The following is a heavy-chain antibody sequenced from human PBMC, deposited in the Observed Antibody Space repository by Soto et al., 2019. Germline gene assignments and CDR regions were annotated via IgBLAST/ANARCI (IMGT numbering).Heavy chain of an antibody. V-gene: IGHV5-51*01. D-gene: IGHD3-3*02. CDR1: GDSFSSYW. CDR3: ARRTLLAPYYFDY. Sequence: GESLKISCKGSGDSFSSYWIAWVRQMPGKGLEWMGIIYPGDSDAKYSPSFQGQVTISADKPISTAYLQWSSLKASDTAMYYCARRTLLAPYYFDYWGQGTLVTVSS. CDR2: IYPGDSDA. J-gene: IGHJ4*02.